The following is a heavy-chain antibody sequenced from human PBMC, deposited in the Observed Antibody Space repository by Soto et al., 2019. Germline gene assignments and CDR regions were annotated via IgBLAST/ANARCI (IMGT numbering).Heavy chain of an antibody. CDR3: ARAPDDPQFDY. CDR2: ISAYNGNT. J-gene: IGHJ4*02. Sequence: AKVSRKASCYTLNRDGITWGRQAPGQGLEWMGWISAYNGNTNYAQKLQGRVTMTTDTSTSTAYMELRSLRSDDTAVYYCARAPDDPQFDYWGQGTLVTVSS. CDR1: CYTLNRDG. V-gene: IGHV1-18*01.